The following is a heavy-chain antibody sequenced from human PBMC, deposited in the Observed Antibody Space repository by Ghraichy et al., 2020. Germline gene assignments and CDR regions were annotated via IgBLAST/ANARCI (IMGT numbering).Heavy chain of an antibody. J-gene: IGHJ4*02. CDR1: GFPFGTYW. V-gene: IGHV3-74*03. D-gene: IGHD2-21*02. CDR3: VRGLAYCGGDCYPSASY. CDR2: INADGSST. Sequence: GSLRLSCAASGFPFGTYWMHWVRQAPGKGLVWVSRINADGSSTTYADSVKGRFTISRDNAKNTLYLQVNSLRAEDTAIYYCVRGLAYCGGDCYPSASYWGQGTLVTVSS.